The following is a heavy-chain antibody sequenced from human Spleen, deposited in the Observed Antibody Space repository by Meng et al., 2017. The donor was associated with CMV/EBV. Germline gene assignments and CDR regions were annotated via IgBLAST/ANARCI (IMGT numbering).Heavy chain of an antibody. V-gene: IGHV1-2*02. D-gene: IGHD1-26*01. J-gene: IGHJ4*02. CDR3: TRRPLGSTNPFDS. CDR1: GFTFTGYY. Sequence: ASGFTFTGYYIHWVRQAPGQGLEWVGWINPHGDVTKYGQHFQGRVTMTRDTSTSSAYLELASLRSDDTAVYFCTRRPLGSTNPFDSWGQGTLVTVSS. CDR2: INPHGDVT.